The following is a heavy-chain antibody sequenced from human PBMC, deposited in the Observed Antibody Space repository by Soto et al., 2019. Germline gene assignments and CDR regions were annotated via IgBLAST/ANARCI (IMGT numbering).Heavy chain of an antibody. V-gene: IGHV1-3*01. D-gene: IGHD4-17*01. CDR2: INAGNGNT. CDR1: GYTFTSYA. J-gene: IGHJ5*02. Sequence: ASVKVSCKASGYTFTSYAMHWVRQAPGQRLEWMGWINAGNGNTKYSQKFQGRVTITRDTSTSTAYMELRSLRSDDTAVYYCARDFHGDFVDWFDPWGQGNLVTVSS. CDR3: ARDFHGDFVDWFDP.